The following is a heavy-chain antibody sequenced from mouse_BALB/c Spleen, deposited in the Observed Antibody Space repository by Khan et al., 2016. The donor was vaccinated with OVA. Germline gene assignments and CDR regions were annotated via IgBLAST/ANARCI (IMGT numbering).Heavy chain of an antibody. J-gene: IGHJ2*01. Sequence: QVQLKESGPGLVAPSQSPSITCTVSGFSLTSYDISWIRQPPGKGLEWLGVIWTGGGTNYNSAFMSRLSISKDNSKSQVFLKMNSLQTDDTAIYYCVRDPEYGNYGFDYWGQGTTLTVSS. V-gene: IGHV2-9-2*01. CDR1: GFSLTSYD. CDR3: VRDPEYGNYGFDY. D-gene: IGHD2-10*02. CDR2: IWTGGGT.